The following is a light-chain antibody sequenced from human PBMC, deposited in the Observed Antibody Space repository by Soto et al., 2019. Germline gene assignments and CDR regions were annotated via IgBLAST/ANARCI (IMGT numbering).Light chain of an antibody. CDR2: DVS. CDR1: SSDVGGYNY. J-gene: IGLJ3*02. CDR3: CSYAGTYTWV. Sequence: QSALTQLRSVSGSPGQSVTISCTGTSSDVGGYNYVSWYQQHPGKAPKLMIYDVSKRPSGVPDRFSGSKSGNTASLTISGLQAEDEADYYYCSYAGTYTWVFGGGTKLNVL. V-gene: IGLV2-11*01.